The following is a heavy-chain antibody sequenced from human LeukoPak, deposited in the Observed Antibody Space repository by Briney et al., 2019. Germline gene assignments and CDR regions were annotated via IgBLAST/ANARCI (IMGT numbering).Heavy chain of an antibody. Sequence: ASVKVSCKVSGYTLTELSMHWVRQAPGKGLEWMGGFDPEDGETIYAQKFQGRVTMTEDTSTDTAYMELSSLRSEDTAVYYCARGGSSSGRTRFDYWGQGTLVTVSS. CDR1: GYTLTELS. J-gene: IGHJ4*02. D-gene: IGHD6-19*01. CDR2: FDPEDGET. CDR3: ARGGSSSGRTRFDY. V-gene: IGHV1-24*01.